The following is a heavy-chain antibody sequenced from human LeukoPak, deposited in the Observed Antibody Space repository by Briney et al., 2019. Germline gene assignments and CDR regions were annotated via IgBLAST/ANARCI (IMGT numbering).Heavy chain of an antibody. CDR1: GGTFSSYA. V-gene: IGHV1-69*13. D-gene: IGHD4-17*01. CDR2: IVPIFGTA. CDR3: AREGNYGDYTLGY. Sequence: GASVKVSCKASGGTFSSYAISWVRQAPGQGLEWVGGIVPIFGTANYAQKFQGRVTITADESTSTAYMELSSLRSEDTAVYYCAREGNYGDYTLGYWGQGTLVTVSS. J-gene: IGHJ4*02.